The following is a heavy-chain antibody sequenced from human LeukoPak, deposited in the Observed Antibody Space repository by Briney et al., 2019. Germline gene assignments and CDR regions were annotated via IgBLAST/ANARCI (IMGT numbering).Heavy chain of an antibody. Sequence: GSLRLSCAASGFTFSSYGMHWVRQAPGKGLEWVAVIWYDGSNKYYADSVKGRFTISRDNSKNTLYLQTNSLRAEDTAVYYCARDSGSRYSYFDYWGQGTLVTVSS. D-gene: IGHD6-13*01. J-gene: IGHJ4*02. CDR1: GFTFSSYG. CDR3: ARDSGSRYSYFDY. CDR2: IWYDGSNK. V-gene: IGHV3-33*01.